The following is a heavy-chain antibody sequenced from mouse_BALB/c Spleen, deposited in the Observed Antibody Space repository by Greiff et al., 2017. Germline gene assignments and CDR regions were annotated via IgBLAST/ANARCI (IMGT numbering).Heavy chain of an antibody. CDR2: INPYNGGT. CDR3: ARRGGYYYGSSYYYAMDY. V-gene: IGHV1-18*01. J-gene: IGHJ4*01. CDR1: GYSFTGYT. Sequence: EVQLQQSGPELVKPGASMKISCKASGYSFTGYTMNWVKQSHGKNLEWIGLINPYNGGTSYNQKFKGKATLTVDKSSSTAYMELLSLTSEDSAVYYCARRGGYYYGSSYYYAMDYWGQGTSVTVSS. D-gene: IGHD1-1*01.